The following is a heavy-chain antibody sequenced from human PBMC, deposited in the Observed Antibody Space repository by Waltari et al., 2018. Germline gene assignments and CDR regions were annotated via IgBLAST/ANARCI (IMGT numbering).Heavy chain of an antibody. CDR2: IYYSGST. V-gene: IGHV4-39*07. CDR1: GGSISSRSYY. Sequence: QLQLQESGPGLVRPSETLSLTCTVSGGSISSRSYYWGWIRQPPGKGLEWIGSIYYSGSTYYNPSLKSRVTISVDTSKNQFSLKLSSVTAADTAVYYCAREDENWFDPWGQGTLVTVSS. CDR3: AREDENWFDP. J-gene: IGHJ5*02.